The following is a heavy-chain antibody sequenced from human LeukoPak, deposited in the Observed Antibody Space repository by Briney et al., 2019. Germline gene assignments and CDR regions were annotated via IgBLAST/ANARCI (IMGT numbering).Heavy chain of an antibody. CDR3: ARHEVPLSIDY. CDR1: GYTFATYG. D-gene: IGHD2-2*01. Sequence: KVSCKASGYTFATYGISWVRQMPGKGLEWMGIIYPGDSDTRYSPSFLGQVTISADKSISTAYLQWNTLKASDTAMYYCARHEVPLSIDYWGQGTLVTVSS. CDR2: IYPGDSDT. J-gene: IGHJ4*02. V-gene: IGHV5-51*01.